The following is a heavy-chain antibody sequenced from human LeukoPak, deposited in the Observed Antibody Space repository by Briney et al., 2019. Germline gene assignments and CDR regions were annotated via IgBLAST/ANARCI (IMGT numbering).Heavy chain of an antibody. D-gene: IGHD2-15*01. CDR1: GFTFSSYS. CDR2: ISSSSSTI. Sequence: PGGSLRLSCAASGFTFSSYSMNWVRQAPGKGLEWVSYISSSSSTIYYADSVKGRFTISRDNAKNSLYLQMNSLRAEDTAVYYYARDKGYCSGGSCYFYLDYWGQGTLVTVSS. CDR3: ARDKGYCSGGSCYFYLDY. J-gene: IGHJ4*02. V-gene: IGHV3-48*01.